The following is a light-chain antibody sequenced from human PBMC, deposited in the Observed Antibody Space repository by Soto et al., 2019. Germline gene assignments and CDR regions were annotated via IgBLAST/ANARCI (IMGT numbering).Light chain of an antibody. V-gene: IGLV2-11*01. J-gene: IGLJ2*01. Sequence: QSALTQPASVSGSPGQSITISCTGTSSDVGGYNHVSWYQQHPGKAPKLIIYDVTKRPSGVPDRFSGSKSGNTASLTISGLQAEDEADYYCCSYAGSYTLVFGGGTKVTVL. CDR1: SSDVGGYNH. CDR2: DVT. CDR3: CSYAGSYTLV.